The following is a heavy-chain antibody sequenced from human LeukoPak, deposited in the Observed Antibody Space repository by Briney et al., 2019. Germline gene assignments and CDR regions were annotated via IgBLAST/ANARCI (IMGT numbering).Heavy chain of an antibody. V-gene: IGHV3-30*18. Sequence: GGSLRLSCAASGFTFSSYGMHWVRQAPGKGLEWVAVISYDGSNKYYADSVKGRFTISRDNSKNTLYLQMNSLRAEDTAVYYCANGGSSGHFDYWGQGTLVTASS. J-gene: IGHJ4*02. CDR3: ANGGSSGHFDY. CDR2: ISYDGSNK. CDR1: GFTFSSYG. D-gene: IGHD5-12*01.